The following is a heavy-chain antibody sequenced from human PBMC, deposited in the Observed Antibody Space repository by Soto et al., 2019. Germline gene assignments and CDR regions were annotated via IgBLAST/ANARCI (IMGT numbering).Heavy chain of an antibody. V-gene: IGHV3-73*01. Sequence: PGGSLRLSCAASGFTFSGSAMHWVRQASGKGLEWVGRIRSKANSYATAYAASVKGRFTISRDDSKNSLSLQMNSLRAGDMAVYFCAKSQEIGTHFFDSWGQGTQVTVS. J-gene: IGHJ4*02. D-gene: IGHD6-13*01. CDR3: AKSQEIGTHFFDS. CDR1: GFTFSGSA. CDR2: IRSKANSYAT.